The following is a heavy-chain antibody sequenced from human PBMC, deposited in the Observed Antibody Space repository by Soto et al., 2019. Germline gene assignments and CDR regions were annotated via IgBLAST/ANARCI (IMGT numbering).Heavy chain of an antibody. J-gene: IGHJ4*02. CDR2: IKQDGTSK. Sequence: EVQLVESGGGLVQPGGSLRLSCAASGFTFTSYWMSWVRQAPGKGLEWVANIKQDGTSKYYADSVKGRFTVSRDNGKSSIYLQMDSLRDDDTAVYRCASLRFIFMERDFDSWGQGTLVTVSS. CDR1: GFTFTSYW. V-gene: IGHV3-7*05. CDR3: ASLRFIFMERDFDS. D-gene: IGHD3-3*01.